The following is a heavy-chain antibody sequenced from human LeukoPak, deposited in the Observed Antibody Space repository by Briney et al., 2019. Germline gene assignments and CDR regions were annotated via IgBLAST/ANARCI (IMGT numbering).Heavy chain of an antibody. Sequence: GGSLRLSCAASGFTFSGYAMHWVRQAPGKGLEWVAVISYDGNNKNYADSVKGRFTISRDNAKNSLYLQMNSLRAEDTAVYYCARDGSGRVPEMSAPDYWGQGTLVTVSS. CDR1: GFTFSGYA. D-gene: IGHD3-10*01. CDR2: ISYDGNNK. V-gene: IGHV3-30*04. CDR3: ARDGSGRVPEMSAPDY. J-gene: IGHJ4*02.